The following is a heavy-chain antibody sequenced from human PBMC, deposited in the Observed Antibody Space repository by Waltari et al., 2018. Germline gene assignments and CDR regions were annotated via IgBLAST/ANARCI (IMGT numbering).Heavy chain of an antibody. CDR3: TTDTVSSGYYYYYGMDV. D-gene: IGHD3-22*01. J-gene: IGHJ6*02. CDR1: GFTFSNAW. V-gene: IGHV3-15*01. Sequence: EEQLVESGGGLVKPGGSLRLSCAASGFTFSNAWMSWVRQAPGKGLEWVGRIKSKTDGGTTDYAAPVKGRFTISRDDSKNTLYLQMNSLKTEDTAVYYCTTDTVSSGYYYYYGMDVWGQGTTVTVSS. CDR2: IKSKTDGGTT.